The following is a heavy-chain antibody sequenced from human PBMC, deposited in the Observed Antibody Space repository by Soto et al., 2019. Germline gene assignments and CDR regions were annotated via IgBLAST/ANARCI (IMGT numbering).Heavy chain of an antibody. Sequence: QVHLQQWGAGLLKPSETLSLTCAVYGGSFNDYSWSWIRQPPGRGLEWIGEINDDGITDYNPSLKSRVTISVHTSKNQFSLRLDSVTAADTAVYYCARWGNNFNPWGQGTLVTVSS. V-gene: IGHV4-34*01. D-gene: IGHD3-16*01. J-gene: IGHJ5*02. CDR3: ARWGNNFNP. CDR1: GGSFNDYS. CDR2: INDDGIT.